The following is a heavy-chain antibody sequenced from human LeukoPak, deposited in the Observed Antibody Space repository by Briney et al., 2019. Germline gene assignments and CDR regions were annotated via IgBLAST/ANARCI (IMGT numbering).Heavy chain of an antibody. CDR3: ARVPRGGGYYTMYYFDY. CDR2: IYYSGST. J-gene: IGHJ4*02. CDR1: GGSISSGGYY. Sequence: PSETLSLTCTVSGGSISSGGYYWSWIRQHPGKGLEWIGYIYYSGSTYYNPSLKNRVTISLDTSKTQFSLKLSSVTAADAAVYYCARVPRGGGYYTMYYFDYWGQGTLVTVSS. V-gene: IGHV4-31*03. D-gene: IGHD3-3*01.